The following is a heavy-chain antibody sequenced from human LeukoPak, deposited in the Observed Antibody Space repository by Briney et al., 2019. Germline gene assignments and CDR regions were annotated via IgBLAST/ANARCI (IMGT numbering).Heavy chain of an antibody. J-gene: IGHJ4*02. CDR2: IQSDGINT. CDR1: GFTFSTYW. V-gene: IGHV3-74*01. Sequence: GGSLRLSCAASGFTFSTYWMHWVRQAPGKGLVWVSRIQSDGINTIYADFVKGRFTISRDNSKNTLYLQMNSLRAEDTAVYYCAKVLDDYGDFGPINPSDYWGQGTLVTVSS. CDR3: AKVLDDYGDFGPINPSDY. D-gene: IGHD4-17*01.